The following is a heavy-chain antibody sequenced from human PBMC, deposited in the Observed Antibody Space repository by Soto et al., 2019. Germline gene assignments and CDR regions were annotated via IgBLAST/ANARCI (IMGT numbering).Heavy chain of an antibody. J-gene: IGHJ4*02. V-gene: IGHV4-4*02. CDR3: ARLMHSSAADY. Sequence: SETLSLTCTVSGDSISGSNWWSWVRQPPGKGLEWIGEISHSGSTNYNPSLKSRVTISVDKSENQFSLNLSSVTAADTAMYYCARLMHSSAADYWGQGALVTVSS. D-gene: IGHD6-19*01. CDR2: ISHSGST. CDR1: GDSISGSNW.